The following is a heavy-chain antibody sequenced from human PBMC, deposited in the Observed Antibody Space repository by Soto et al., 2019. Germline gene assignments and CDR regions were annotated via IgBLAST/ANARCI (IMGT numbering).Heavy chain of an antibody. J-gene: IGHJ4*02. CDR1: GFTFNTYA. Sequence: GGSLRLSCTASGFTFNTYAMHWVRQAPGKGLELVAIISYDGSNKYYAESVKGRFTISRDNSKNTVYLQMNSLRVDDTAVYYCARDLSRGITMIGLEIHYGGQGTLVTVSS. CDR2: ISYDGSNK. V-gene: IGHV3-30-3*01. CDR3: ARDLSRGITMIGLEIHY. D-gene: IGHD3-22*01.